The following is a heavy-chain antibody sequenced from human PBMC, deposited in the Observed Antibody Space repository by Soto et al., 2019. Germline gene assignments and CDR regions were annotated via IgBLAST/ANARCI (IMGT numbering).Heavy chain of an antibody. CDR1: AYPFRRAG. CDR2: ISAYNANT. D-gene: IGHD6-6*01. V-gene: IGHV1-18*01. CDR3: ARVIAAPIPYYFDY. Sequence: KVSCRAAAYPFRRAGISWVRQANGPRLASMGWISAYNANTNYAQKPHGRVTMTTHTSMSTAYTELRSLRSDDTPVYYCARVIAAPIPYYFDYWGQGTLVTVSS. J-gene: IGHJ4*02.